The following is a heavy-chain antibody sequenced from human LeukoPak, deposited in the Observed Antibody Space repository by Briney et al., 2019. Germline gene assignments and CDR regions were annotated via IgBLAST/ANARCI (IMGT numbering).Heavy chain of an antibody. CDR2: ISGSGGST. J-gene: IGHJ3*02. CDR1: GFTFSSYA. V-gene: IGHV3-23*01. CDR3: ARDSTARFPGSGAFDI. Sequence: PGGSLRLSCAASGFTFSSYAMSWVRQAPGKGLEWVSAISGSGGSTYYADSVKGRFTISRDNSKNTLYLQMNSLRAEDTAVYYCARDSTARFPGSGAFDIWGQGTMVTVSS.